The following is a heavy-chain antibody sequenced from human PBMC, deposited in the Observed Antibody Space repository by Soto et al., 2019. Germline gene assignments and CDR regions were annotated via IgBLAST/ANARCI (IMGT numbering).Heavy chain of an antibody. D-gene: IGHD3-22*01. V-gene: IGHV3-21*01. CDR3: ARGESTMIVVVGYYFDY. CDR2: ISSSSSYI. J-gene: IGHJ4*02. Sequence: GGSLRLSCAVSGFTFSSYSLNWVRQAPGTGLEWVSSISSSSSYIYYADSVKGRFTISRDNAKNSLYLQMNSLRAEDTAVYYCARGESTMIVVVGYYFDYWGQGTLVTVSS. CDR1: GFTFSSYS.